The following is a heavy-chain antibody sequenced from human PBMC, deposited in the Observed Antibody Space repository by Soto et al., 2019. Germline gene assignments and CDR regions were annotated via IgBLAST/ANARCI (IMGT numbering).Heavy chain of an antibody. Sequence: GASVKVSCKASGYTFTSYGISWVRQAPGQGLEWMGWISAYNGNTNYAQKLQGRVTMTTDTSTSTAYMELRSLRSDDTAVYYCARGPGGYDFNYYYGMDVWGQGTTVTVSS. CDR1: GYTFTSYG. CDR2: ISAYNGNT. D-gene: IGHD5-12*01. CDR3: ARGPGGYDFNYYYGMDV. V-gene: IGHV1-18*01. J-gene: IGHJ6*02.